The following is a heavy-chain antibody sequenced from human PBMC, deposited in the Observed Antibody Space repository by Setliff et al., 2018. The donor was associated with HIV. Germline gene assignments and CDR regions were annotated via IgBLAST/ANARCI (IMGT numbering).Heavy chain of an antibody. V-gene: IGHV3-7*01. J-gene: IGHJ4*02. CDR3: ATQTGFYNSHWYDY. D-gene: IGHD6-13*01. CDR2: IKQDGSEM. CDR1: GLPFYNYW. Sequence: GGSLRLSCVASGLPFYNYWMTWRRRAQGRGLEWVANIKQDGSEMHYIESVKGRFTICRDNAKNSVFLQINSLRAEDTGVYYCATQTGFYNSHWYDYWGQGTMFAVSS.